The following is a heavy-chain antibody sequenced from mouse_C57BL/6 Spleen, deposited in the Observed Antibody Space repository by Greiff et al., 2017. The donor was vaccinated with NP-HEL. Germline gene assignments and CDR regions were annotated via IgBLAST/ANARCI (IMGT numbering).Heavy chain of an antibody. D-gene: IGHD1-1*01. CDR3: ARVYGSSLYWYFDV. J-gene: IGHJ1*03. Sequence: EVQLVESEGGLVQPGSSMKLSCTASGFTFSDYYMAWVRQVPEKGLEWVANINYDGSSTYYLDSLKSRFIISRDNAKNILYLQMSSLKSEDTATYYCARVYGSSLYWYFDVWGTGTTVTVSS. CDR1: GFTFSDYY. V-gene: IGHV5-16*01. CDR2: INYDGSST.